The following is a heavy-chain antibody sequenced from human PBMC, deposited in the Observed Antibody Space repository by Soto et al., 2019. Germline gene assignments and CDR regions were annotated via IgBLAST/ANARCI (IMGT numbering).Heavy chain of an antibody. CDR1: GGSISSYY. CDR2: INYSGGT. D-gene: IGHD2-21*02. Sequence: QVQLQESGPGLVKASETLSLTCTVSGGSISSYYWSWIRQPPGKGLEWIGYINYSGGTNYNPSLKSRVPISVDTSKNRFSLKLSSVTGADTDVYYCARRDGDGIAYWGQGTLVTVSS. CDR3: ARRDGDGIAY. V-gene: IGHV4-59*01. J-gene: IGHJ4*02.